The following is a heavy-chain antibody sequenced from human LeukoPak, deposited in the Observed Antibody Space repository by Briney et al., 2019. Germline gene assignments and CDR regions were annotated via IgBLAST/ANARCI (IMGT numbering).Heavy chain of an antibody. CDR1: GYTLTELS. J-gene: IGHJ4*02. CDR3: ATLSWGFAVAGTEPVESLQEPDEYYFDY. V-gene: IGHV1-24*01. D-gene: IGHD6-19*01. CDR2: FDPEDGET. Sequence: GASVKVSCTVSGYTLTELSMHWVRQAPGKGLEWMGGFDPEDGETIYAQKFQGRVTMTEDTSTDTAYMELSSLRSEDTAVYYCATLSWGFAVAGTEPVESLQEPDEYYFDYWGQGTLVTVSS.